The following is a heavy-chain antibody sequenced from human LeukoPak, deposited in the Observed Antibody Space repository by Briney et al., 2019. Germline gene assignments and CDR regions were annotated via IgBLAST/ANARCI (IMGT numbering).Heavy chain of an antibody. CDR3: ATGGKWELNY. CDR2: MNPNSGNT. CDR1: GYTFTSYG. V-gene: IGHV1-8*02. D-gene: IGHD1-26*01. J-gene: IGHJ4*02. Sequence: ASVKVSCKASGYTFTSYGISWVRQATGQGLEWMGWMNPNSGNTGYAQKFQGRVTMTEDTSTDTAYMELSSLRSEDTAVYFCATGGKWELNYWGQGTLVTVSS.